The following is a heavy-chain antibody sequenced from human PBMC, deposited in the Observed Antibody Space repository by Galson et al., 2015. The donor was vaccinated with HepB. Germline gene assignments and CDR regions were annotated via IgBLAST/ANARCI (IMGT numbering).Heavy chain of an antibody. CDR2: ISWNSGSI. CDR3: AKETSVGMGAPLGADAFDI. J-gene: IGHJ3*02. V-gene: IGHV3-9*01. Sequence: SLRLSCAASGFTFDDYAMHWVRQAPGKGLEWVSGISWNSGSIGYADSVKGRFTISRDNAKNSLYLQMNSLRAEDTALYYCAKETSVGMGAPLGADAFDIWGQGTMVTVSS. CDR1: GFTFDDYA. D-gene: IGHD1-26*01.